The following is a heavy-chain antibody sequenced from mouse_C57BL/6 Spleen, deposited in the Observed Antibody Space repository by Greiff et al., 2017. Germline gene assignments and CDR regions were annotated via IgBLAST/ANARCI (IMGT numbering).Heavy chain of an antibody. J-gene: IGHJ3*01. D-gene: IGHD2-4*01. V-gene: IGHV1-81*01. CDR3: VYDYDGGFAY. CDR2: IYPRSGNT. Sequence: QVQLKQSGAELARPGASVKLSCKASGYTFTSYGISWVKQRTGQGLEWIGEIYPRSGNTYYNEKFKGKATLTADKSSSTAYMELRSLTSEDAAGYVCVYDYDGGFAYWGQGTLVTVSA. CDR1: GYTFTSYG.